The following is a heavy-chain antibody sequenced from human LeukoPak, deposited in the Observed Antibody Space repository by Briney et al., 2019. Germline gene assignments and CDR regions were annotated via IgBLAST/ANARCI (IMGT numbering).Heavy chain of an antibody. D-gene: IGHD3-10*01. CDR1: GYSFPSFW. CDR3: ARLIWYGAYYYYMDV. J-gene: IGHJ6*03. Sequence: GESLKISCTGSGYSFPSFWISWVRQMPGKGLEWMGIIYPADSKTRYSPSFQGQVTVSADKSINTAYLQWSSLKASDTAMYYCARLIWYGAYYYYMDVWGKGTTVTVSS. CDR2: IYPADSKT. V-gene: IGHV5-51*01.